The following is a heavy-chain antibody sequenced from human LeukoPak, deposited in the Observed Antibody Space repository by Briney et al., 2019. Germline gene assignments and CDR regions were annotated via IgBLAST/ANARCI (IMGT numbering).Heavy chain of an antibody. Sequence: GGSLRLSCAASGFTFSSYAMSWVRQAPGKGLEWVSAISGSGGSTYYADSVKGRFTISRDNSKNTLYLQMNSLRAEDTAVYYCAKGRGVVVVAISTEWGQGTLVTVSS. CDR3: AKGRGVVVVAISTE. D-gene: IGHD2-15*01. V-gene: IGHV3-23*01. CDR2: ISGSGGST. CDR1: GFTFSSYA. J-gene: IGHJ4*02.